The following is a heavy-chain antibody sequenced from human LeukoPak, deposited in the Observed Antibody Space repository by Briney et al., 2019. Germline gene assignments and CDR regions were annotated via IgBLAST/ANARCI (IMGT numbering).Heavy chain of an antibody. CDR3: ARSQRLGHCVNGACVYPYYFDF. V-gene: IGHV3-21*06. CDR2: ISSGSSSV. Sequence: TGGSLRLSCTTSGFSFSSYSMNWVRQTPGKGLEWVSSISSGSSSVFYAESVRGRFTISRDSAKTSVFLQMDSLRADDSALYFCARSQRLGHCVNGACVYPYYFDFWGQGALVTVSS. CDR1: GFSFSSYS. D-gene: IGHD2-8*01. J-gene: IGHJ4*02.